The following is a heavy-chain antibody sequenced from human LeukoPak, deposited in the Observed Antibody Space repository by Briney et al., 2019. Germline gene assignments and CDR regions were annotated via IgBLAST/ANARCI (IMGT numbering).Heavy chain of an antibody. Sequence: GGSLRLSCAASGITFSSYAMSWVRQAPGKGLEWVSGISDSGGSTYYADSVKGRFTISRDNSKNTLYLQVNSLRAEDTAVYCCAKGYCSGGSCWDYFDYWGQGTLVTVSS. CDR2: ISDSGGST. V-gene: IGHV3-23*01. D-gene: IGHD2-15*01. J-gene: IGHJ4*02. CDR3: AKGYCSGGSCWDYFDY. CDR1: GITFSSYA.